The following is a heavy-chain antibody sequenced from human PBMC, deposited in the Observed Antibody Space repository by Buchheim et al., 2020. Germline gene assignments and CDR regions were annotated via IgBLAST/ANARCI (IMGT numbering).Heavy chain of an antibody. V-gene: IGHV4-39*01. Sequence: QLQLQESGPGLVKPSETLSLTCTVSGGSISSSSYYWGWIRQPPGKGLEWIGSIYYSGSTYYNPSLKSRVTISVDTSKNQFSLKLRSVTDADTAVYYCARSYYYDSSGYPILPFDYWGQGTL. CDR3: ARSYYYDSSGYPILPFDY. CDR1: GGSISSSSYY. D-gene: IGHD3-22*01. CDR2: IYYSGST. J-gene: IGHJ4*02.